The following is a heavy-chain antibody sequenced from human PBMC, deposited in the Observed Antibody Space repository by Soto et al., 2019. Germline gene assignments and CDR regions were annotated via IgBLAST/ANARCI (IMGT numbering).Heavy chain of an antibody. J-gene: IGHJ6*02. V-gene: IGHV4-59*01. CDR2: IYSSSGNT. CDR3: ARDYYDSSESMDV. D-gene: IGHD3-22*01. Sequence: SETLSLTCTVSGDSISGYYWAWIRQPPGKRLEWIGYIYSSSGNTDYNPSLNRRATISIDMSKNQVSLRLRAVTAADTAMYYCARDYYDSSESMDVWGQGTTVTVSS. CDR1: GDSISGYY.